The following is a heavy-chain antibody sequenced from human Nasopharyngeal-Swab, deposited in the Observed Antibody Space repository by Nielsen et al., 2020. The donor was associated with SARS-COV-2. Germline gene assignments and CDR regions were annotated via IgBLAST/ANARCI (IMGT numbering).Heavy chain of an antibody. V-gene: IGHV3-30*18. CDR1: GLTFSSYG. D-gene: IGHD5-24*01. CDR2: ISYDGSNK. J-gene: IGHJ4*02. Sequence: GGSLRLSCAASGLTFSSYGMHWVRQAPGKGLEWVAVISYDGSNKYYADSVKGRFTISRDNSKNTLYLQMNSLRAEDTAVYYCAKAWLPTYWGQGTLVTVSS. CDR3: AKAWLPTY.